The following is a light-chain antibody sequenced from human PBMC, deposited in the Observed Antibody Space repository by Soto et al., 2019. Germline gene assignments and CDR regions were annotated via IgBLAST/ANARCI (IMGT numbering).Light chain of an antibody. J-gene: IGKJ5*01. CDR2: AAS. CDR3: QHYNTSPIT. CDR1: QAIRNY. Sequence: DLQMTQSPSSLSAFVGDRVTITCRASQAIRNYVAWFQQKPGKAPKSLIYAASSLRSGVPSKFSGSGSGTDFTLTISNLQPEDAATYYCQHYNTSPITFGQGTRLEI. V-gene: IGKV1-16*02.